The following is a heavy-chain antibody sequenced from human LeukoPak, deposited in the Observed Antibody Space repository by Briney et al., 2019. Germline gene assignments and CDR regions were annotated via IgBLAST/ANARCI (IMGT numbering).Heavy chain of an antibody. Sequence: PSETLSLTCTVSGGSISSYFWSWIRQPPGKGLEWIGYIYYSGSTNYNPSLKSRVIISVDTYMNQFSLKLSSVTAADTAVYYCARQWRDIVVVPAAINNWFDPWGQGTLVTVSS. V-gene: IGHV4-59*01. CDR2: IYYSGST. D-gene: IGHD2-2*02. CDR3: ARQWRDIVVVPAAINNWFDP. J-gene: IGHJ5*02. CDR1: GGSISSYF.